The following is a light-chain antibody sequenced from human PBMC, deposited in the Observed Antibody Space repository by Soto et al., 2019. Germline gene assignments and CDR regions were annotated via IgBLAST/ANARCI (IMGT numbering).Light chain of an antibody. CDR1: SSDVGNYNL. V-gene: IGLV2-23*02. CDR2: EVN. CDR3: YSYAGSYIYYV. J-gene: IGLJ1*01. Sequence: QSALTQPASVSGSPGQSIAISCTGTSSDVGNYNLVSWYQQHPGKAPRLMIFEVNKRPSGVSDRFSGSKSGNTASLTISGLQADVEADYYCYSYAGSYIYYVFGAGTKLTVL.